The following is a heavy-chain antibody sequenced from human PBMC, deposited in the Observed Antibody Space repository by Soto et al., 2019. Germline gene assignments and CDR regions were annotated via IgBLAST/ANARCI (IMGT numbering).Heavy chain of an antibody. CDR1: GYTFTSYD. Sequence: QVKLVQSGAEVEKPGASVKVSCKASGYTFTSYDINWVRQATGQGLEWMGWMNTNSGNTAYAQKFQGRVTIPRNTSISTAHMELRSLSSQDTALYYCAREMTTRRMDVWGQVTTVTVSS. D-gene: IGHD1-1*01. V-gene: IGHV1-8*01. J-gene: IGHJ6*02. CDR2: MNTNSGNT. CDR3: AREMTTRRMDV.